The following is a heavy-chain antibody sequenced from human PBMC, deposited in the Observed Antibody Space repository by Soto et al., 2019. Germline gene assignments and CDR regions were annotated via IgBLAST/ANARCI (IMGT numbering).Heavy chain of an antibody. D-gene: IGHD4-17*01. J-gene: IGHJ4*02. V-gene: IGHV1-18*01. CDR2: ISAYNGNT. CDR1: GYTFTIYG. Sequence: QVQLVQSGAEVKKPGASVKVSCKASGYTFTIYGISWVRQAPGQGLEWMGWISAYNGNTNYAQKLQGRVNMTTDTSTSTADMELRSLRSDDTSVYYCESDYGGKDDYWGPGNLVTVSS. CDR3: ESDYGGKDDY.